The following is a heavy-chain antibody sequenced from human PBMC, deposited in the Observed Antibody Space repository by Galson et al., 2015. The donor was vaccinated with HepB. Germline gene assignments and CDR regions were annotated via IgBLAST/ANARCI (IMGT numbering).Heavy chain of an antibody. CDR2: FVPLYGRP. CDR1: GGTFSGYT. J-gene: IGHJ4*02. Sequence: SVKVSCKASGGTFSGYTISWVRQAPGQGLEWMGQFVPLYGRPKYAQRFQDRVSITADDSTGTAFMELSSLRFEDTAVYYCARDVDWNFDSWGQGTRVTVSS. D-gene: IGHD3-9*01. V-gene: IGHV1-69*13. CDR3: ARDVDWNFDS.